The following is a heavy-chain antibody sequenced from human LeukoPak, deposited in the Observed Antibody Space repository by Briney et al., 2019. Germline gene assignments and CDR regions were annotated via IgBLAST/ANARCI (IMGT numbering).Heavy chain of an antibody. CDR3: ARGDAFDI. J-gene: IGHJ3*02. CDR2: IYHSGST. Sequence: SETLSLTCAVSGYSISSGYYWGWIRQPPGKGLEWIGSIYHSGSTYYNPSIKSRVTISVDASKNQFSLKLSSVTAADTAVYYCARGDAFDIWGQGTMVTVSS. CDR1: GYSISSGYY. V-gene: IGHV4-38-2*01.